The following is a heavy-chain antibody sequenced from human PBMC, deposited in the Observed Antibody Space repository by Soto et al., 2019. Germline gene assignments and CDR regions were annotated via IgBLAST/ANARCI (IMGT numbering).Heavy chain of an antibody. V-gene: IGHV3-21*06. J-gene: IGHJ4*02. D-gene: IGHD2-21*01. CDR3: ARHETGQYVVMSPTEF. CDR1: GFTFSSRS. Sequence: GGSLRLSCAASGFTFSSRSMNWVRQAPGKGLEWVSSIGGGSEVILYADSVKGRFTISRDNAKSSLYLQMDNLRVEDTAVYYCARHETGQYVVMSPTEFWGLGTLVTVSS. CDR2: IGGGSEVI.